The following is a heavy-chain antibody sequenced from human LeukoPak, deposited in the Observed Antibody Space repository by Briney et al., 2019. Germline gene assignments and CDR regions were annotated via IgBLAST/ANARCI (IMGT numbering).Heavy chain of an antibody. CDR1: GYSFTSYW. Sequence: GESLKISCKGSGYSFTSYWIGWVRQMPGKGLEWMGIIYPGDSDTRYSPSFQGQVTISADKSISTAYLQWSSLKASDTAMYYCARPKDTVATIWAFDYWGQGTLVTVSS. J-gene: IGHJ4*02. CDR2: IYPGDSDT. CDR3: ARPKDTVATIWAFDY. V-gene: IGHV5-51*01. D-gene: IGHD5-12*01.